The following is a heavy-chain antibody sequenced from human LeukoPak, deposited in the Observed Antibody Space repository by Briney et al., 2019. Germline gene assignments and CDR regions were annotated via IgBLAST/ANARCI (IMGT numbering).Heavy chain of an antibody. D-gene: IGHD1-26*01. Sequence: ASVKVSCKASGCTFTSYGISWVRQAPGHGLEWMGWISAYNGNTNYAQKLQGRVTMTTDTSTSTAYMELRSLRSDDTAVYYCARLIVGATRWFDPWGQGTLVTVSS. V-gene: IGHV1-18*01. CDR3: ARLIVGATRWFDP. J-gene: IGHJ5*02. CDR1: GCTFTSYG. CDR2: ISAYNGNT.